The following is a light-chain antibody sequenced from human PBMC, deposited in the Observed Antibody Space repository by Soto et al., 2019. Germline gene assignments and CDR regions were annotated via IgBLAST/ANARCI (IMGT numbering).Light chain of an antibody. CDR1: NIGSTS. J-gene: IGLJ1*01. Sequence: SYARTQPPSVSVAPGQTARITCGGNNIGSTSVHWYKQSPGQASVLVVYDDNDRPSGIPERFSGFNSENTATLTITRVESGDEADYYCQVWNISTDHYGFGTGTKVTGL. CDR3: QVWNISTDHYG. V-gene: IGLV3-21*02. CDR2: DDN.